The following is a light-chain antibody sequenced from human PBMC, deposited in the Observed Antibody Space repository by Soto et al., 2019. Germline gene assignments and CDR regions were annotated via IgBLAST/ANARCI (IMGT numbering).Light chain of an antibody. CDR1: QGISTY. J-gene: IGKJ3*01. CDR2: AAS. CDR3: QKYNSAPRCT. V-gene: IGKV1-27*01. Sequence: DIQMTQSPSSLSASVGDRVTITCRASQGISTYLAWYQQKPGKVPKLLIYAASTLQSGVPSRFSVSGSGTDFTLTISSLQPEDVATYYCQKYNSAPRCTFGPGTKVDIK.